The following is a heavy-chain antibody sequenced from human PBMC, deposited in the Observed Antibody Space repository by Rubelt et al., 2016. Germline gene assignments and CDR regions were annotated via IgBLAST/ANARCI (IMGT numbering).Heavy chain of an antibody. CDR1: GFTFSSYS. J-gene: IGHJ4*02. CDR2: ISSSSSTI. Sequence: EYGGGLVQPGGSPRLSCAASGFTFSSYSMNWVRQAPGKGLEWVSYISSSSSTIYYADSVKGRFTISRDNAKNSLYLQMNSLRAEDTAVDYCARLVPAAMGYFDYWGQGTLVTVSA. CDR3: ARLVPAAMGYFDY. V-gene: IGHV3-48*04. D-gene: IGHD2-2*01.